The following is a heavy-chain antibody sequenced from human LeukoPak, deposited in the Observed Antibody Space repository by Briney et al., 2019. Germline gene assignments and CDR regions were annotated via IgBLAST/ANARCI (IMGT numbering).Heavy chain of an antibody. CDR3: ARAESGYYYAFDI. CDR1: GFTFSSYG. V-gene: IGHV3-33*01. J-gene: IGHJ3*02. CDR2: IWYDGSNK. Sequence: GGSLRLSCAVSGFTFSSYGMHWVRQAPGKGLEWVAVIWYDGSNKYYADSVKGRFTISRDNSKNTLYLQMNSLRAEDTAVYYCARAESGYYYAFDIWGQGTMVTVSS. D-gene: IGHD3-3*01.